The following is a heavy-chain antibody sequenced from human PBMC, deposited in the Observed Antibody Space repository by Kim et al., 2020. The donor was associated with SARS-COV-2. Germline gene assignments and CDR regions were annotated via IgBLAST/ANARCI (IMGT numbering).Heavy chain of an antibody. Sequence: ASVKVSCKASGYTFTGYYMHWVRQAPGQGLEWMGRINPNSGGTNYAQKFQGRVTMTRDTSISTAYMELSRLRSDDTAVYYCARDDNPLLWFGELSGNWFDPWGQGTLVTVSS. D-gene: IGHD3-10*01. J-gene: IGHJ5*02. CDR2: INPNSGGT. CDR1: GYTFTGYY. V-gene: IGHV1-2*06. CDR3: ARDDNPLLWFGELSGNWFDP.